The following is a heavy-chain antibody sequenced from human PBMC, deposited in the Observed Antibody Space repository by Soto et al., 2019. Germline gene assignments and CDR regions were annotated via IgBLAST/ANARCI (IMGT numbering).Heavy chain of an antibody. D-gene: IGHD3-10*02. J-gene: IGHJ6*02. Sequence: GGSLRLSCAASGFIFSDYTINWVRQAPGKGLEWVSSVSRRSENLLYADSVKGRFTISRDNAKNSVSLQMNSLRAEDTALYYCALMLSTEEGGCLDVWGQGXTVTVPS. CDR2: VSRRSENL. CDR3: ALMLSTEEGGCLDV. V-gene: IGHV3-21*01. CDR1: GFIFSDYT.